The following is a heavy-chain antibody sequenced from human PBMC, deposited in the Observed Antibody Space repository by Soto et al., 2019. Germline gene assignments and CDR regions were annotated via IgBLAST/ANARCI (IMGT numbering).Heavy chain of an antibody. Sequence: EVQLVESEGGLVQRGGSLRLSCAASGFTFNYYWMPWVRQAPGQGLVWVSHIHSDGSSTTYADSVKGRFTIPRDNAKNTLYLQVISLRAEATAGDYCSRGDKGSFDLWGQGTTVTVSS. CDR3: SRGDKGSFDL. CDR2: IHSDGSST. J-gene: IGHJ3*01. V-gene: IGHV3-74*01. D-gene: IGHD2-21*02. CDR1: GFTFNYYW.